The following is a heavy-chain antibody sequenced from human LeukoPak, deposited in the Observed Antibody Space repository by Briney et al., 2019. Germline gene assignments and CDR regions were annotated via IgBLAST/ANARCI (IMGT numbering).Heavy chain of an antibody. Sequence: GGSLRLSCAASGFTFSSYSMNWVRQAPGKGLEWVSSISSSSSYIYYADSVKGRFTISRDNSKNTLYLQMNSLRAEDTAVYYCAKDLTSYYDILTGYMDVWGKGTTVTISS. CDR2: ISSSSSYI. CDR1: GFTFSSYS. J-gene: IGHJ6*03. V-gene: IGHV3-21*01. D-gene: IGHD3-9*01. CDR3: AKDLTSYYDILTGYMDV.